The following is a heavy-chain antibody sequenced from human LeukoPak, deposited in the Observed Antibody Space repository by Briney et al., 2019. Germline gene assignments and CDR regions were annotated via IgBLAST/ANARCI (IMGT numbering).Heavy chain of an antibody. D-gene: IGHD4-23*01. V-gene: IGHV4-59*01. CDR1: GGSISSYY. CDR2: IYYSGST. CDR3: ARHFGGNLDY. Sequence: SETLSLTCTVSGGSISSYYWSWIRQPLGKGLERIGYIYYSGSTNYNPSLKSRVTISVDTSKNQFSLKLSSVTAADTAVYYCARHFGGNLDYWGQGTLVTVSS. J-gene: IGHJ4*02.